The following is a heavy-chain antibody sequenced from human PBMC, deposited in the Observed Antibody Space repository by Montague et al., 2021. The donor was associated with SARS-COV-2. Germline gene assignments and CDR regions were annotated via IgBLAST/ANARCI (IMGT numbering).Heavy chain of an antibody. Sequence: CAISGDSVSSNIATWNWIRQSPSRGLEWLGRTYYRSKWYNDYAASVKSRITINPDTSKNQISLQLNSVTPEDTAAYYCARTSASSDYWGQGTLVTVSS. CDR3: ARTSASSDY. CDR1: GDSVSSNIAT. CDR2: TYYRSKWYN. D-gene: IGHD1-26*01. V-gene: IGHV6-1*01. J-gene: IGHJ4*02.